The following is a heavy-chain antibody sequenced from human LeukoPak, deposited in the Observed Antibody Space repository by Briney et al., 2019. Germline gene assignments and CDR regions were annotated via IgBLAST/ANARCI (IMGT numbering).Heavy chain of an antibody. CDR2: INPNSGGT. Sequence: AASVKVSCKASRYTFTGDYMHWVRQAPGQGLEWMGGINPNSGGTNYEQNLQGRVTMTRDTSISTAYMELSRLRSDDTAVYYCAREGYPMGHNWFDPWGQGTLVTVSS. D-gene: IGHD3-10*01. J-gene: IGHJ5*02. CDR1: RYTFTGDY. V-gene: IGHV1-2*02. CDR3: AREGYPMGHNWFDP.